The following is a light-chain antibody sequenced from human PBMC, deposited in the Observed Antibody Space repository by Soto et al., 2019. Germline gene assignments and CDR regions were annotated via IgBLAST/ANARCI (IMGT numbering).Light chain of an antibody. V-gene: IGLV2-14*01. CDR2: EVT. Sequence: QSALTQPASVSGSPGQSIAISCTGTSSYVGTYDYVSWYQQYPDKAPKLIIYEVTQRPSGVSNRFSGSKSGNTASLTISGLQAEDEADYYCSSHTSVNTRVFGTGTQLTVL. CDR3: SSHTSVNTRV. CDR1: SSYVGTYDY. J-gene: IGLJ1*01.